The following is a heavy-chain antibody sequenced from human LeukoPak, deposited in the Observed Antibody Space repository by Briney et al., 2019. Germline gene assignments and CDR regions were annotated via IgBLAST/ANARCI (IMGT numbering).Heavy chain of an antibody. CDR3: ARVEQQLFPYYYYYYMDV. CDR1: GGSISSSNW. D-gene: IGHD6-13*01. CDR2: IYHSGST. Sequence: PSGTLSLTCAVSGGSISSSNWWSWVRQPPGKGLEWIGEIYHSGSTNYNPSLKSRVTISVDKSKNQFSLKLSSVTAADTAVYYCARVEQQLFPYYYYYYMDVWGKGTTVTVSS. J-gene: IGHJ6*03. V-gene: IGHV4-4*02.